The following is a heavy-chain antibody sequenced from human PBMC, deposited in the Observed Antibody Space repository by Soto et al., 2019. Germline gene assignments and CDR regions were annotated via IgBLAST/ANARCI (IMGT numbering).Heavy chain of an antibody. CDR1: GFTFSSYG. CDR3: AKVWGSSGWYLNFAYFDY. J-gene: IGHJ4*02. V-gene: IGHV3-30*18. D-gene: IGHD6-19*01. Sequence: GESLKISCAASGFTFSSYGMHWVRQAPGKGLEWVAVISYDGSNKYYADSLKGRFTISRDNSKNTLYLQMNSLRAEDTAVYYCAKVWGSSGWYLNFAYFDYWGQGTLVTVSS. CDR2: ISYDGSNK.